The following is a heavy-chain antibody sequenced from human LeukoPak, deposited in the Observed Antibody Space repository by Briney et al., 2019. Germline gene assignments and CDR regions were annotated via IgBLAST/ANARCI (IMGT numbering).Heavy chain of an antibody. D-gene: IGHD6-19*01. CDR3: AKDVVAGTHYYYGMDV. Sequence: GRSLRLSCAASGFTFDDYAIHWVRQAPGKGLEGVPGLSWNSGSIGYADSVKGRFTISRDNAKNSLYLQMNSLRAEDTALHYCAKDVVAGTHYYYGMDVWGQGTTVTVSS. J-gene: IGHJ6*02. V-gene: IGHV3-9*01. CDR1: GFTFDDYA. CDR2: LSWNSGSI.